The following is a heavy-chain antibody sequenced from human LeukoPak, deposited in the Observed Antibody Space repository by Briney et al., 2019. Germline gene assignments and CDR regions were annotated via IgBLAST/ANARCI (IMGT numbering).Heavy chain of an antibody. Sequence: SQTLSLTCAISGDSFSSNSAAWTWIRQSPSRGVEWLGRTYYRSGWYSDYAVSVKSLITINPDTSKNQFSLHLNSVTPEDTAVYFCAGGSYGSGSYSHYNRFDPWGQGTLVTVSS. J-gene: IGHJ5*02. CDR3: AGGSYGSGSYSHYNRFDP. D-gene: IGHD3-10*01. CDR2: TYYRSGWYS. CDR1: GDSFSSNSAA. V-gene: IGHV6-1*01.